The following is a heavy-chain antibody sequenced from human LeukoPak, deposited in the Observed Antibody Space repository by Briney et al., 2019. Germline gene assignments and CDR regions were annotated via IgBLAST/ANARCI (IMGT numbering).Heavy chain of an antibody. D-gene: IGHD1-1*01. V-gene: IGHV1-2*02. CDR2: VNPNSGGT. J-gene: IGHJ3*02. Sequence: ASVKVSCKASGYTFSTYYIHWVRQAPGQGLEWMGWVNPNSGGTNYAQKFEGRVTMARDTSISTAYMELSRLRSDDTAVYYRARKVEFLDALDIWGQGTMVTVSS. CDR3: ARKVEFLDALDI. CDR1: GYTFSTYY.